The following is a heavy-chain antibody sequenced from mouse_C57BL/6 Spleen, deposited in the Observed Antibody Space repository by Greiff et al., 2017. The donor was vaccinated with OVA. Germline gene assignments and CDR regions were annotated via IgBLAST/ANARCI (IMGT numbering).Heavy chain of an antibody. D-gene: IGHD2-1*01. CDR2: ISYDGSN. Sequence: EVQRVESGPGLVKPSQSLSLTCSVTGYSITSGYYWNWIRQFPGNKLEWMGYISYDGSNNYNPSLKNRISITRDTSKNQFFLKLNSVTTEDTATYYCARYGKGGYFDVWGTGTTVTVSS. CDR1: GYSITSGYY. CDR3: ARYGKGGYFDV. V-gene: IGHV3-6*01. J-gene: IGHJ1*03.